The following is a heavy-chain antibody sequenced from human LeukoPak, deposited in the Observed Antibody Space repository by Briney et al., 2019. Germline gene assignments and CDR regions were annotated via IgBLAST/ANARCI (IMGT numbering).Heavy chain of an antibody. CDR1: GFTFSSYA. V-gene: IGHV3-23*01. Sequence: GGSLRLSCAASGFTFSSYAMGWVRQAPGKGLEGVSAISGSGGSTYYADSVKGRFTISRDNSKNTLYLQMNSLRGEDTAVYYCAKSDYDSSGYVYYYGMDVSGQGTTVTVSS. CDR3: AKSDYDSSGYVYYYGMDV. J-gene: IGHJ6*02. D-gene: IGHD3-22*01. CDR2: ISGSGGST.